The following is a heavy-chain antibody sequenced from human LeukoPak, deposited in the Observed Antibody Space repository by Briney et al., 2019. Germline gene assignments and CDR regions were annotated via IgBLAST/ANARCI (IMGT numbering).Heavy chain of an antibody. V-gene: IGHV4-34*01. Sequence: SETLSLTCAAYGGSFSGYYWSWIRQPPGKGLEWIGEINHSGSTNYNPSLKSRVTISVDTSKNQFSLKLSSVTAADTAVYYVSRHSSPGRITMVRGLDWFDPWGQGTLVTVSS. CDR2: INHSGST. CDR3: SRHSSPGRITMVRGLDWFDP. J-gene: IGHJ5*02. D-gene: IGHD3-10*01. CDR1: GGSFSGYY.